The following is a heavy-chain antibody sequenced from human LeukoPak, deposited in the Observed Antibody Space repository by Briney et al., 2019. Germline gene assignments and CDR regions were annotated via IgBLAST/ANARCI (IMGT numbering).Heavy chain of an antibody. CDR1: GGSISSHY. V-gene: IGHV4-4*07. CDR2: IYTSGST. Sequence: KPSETLSLTCTVSGGSISSHYWSWIRQPAGKGLEWIGRIYTSGSTNYNPSLKSRVTMSVDTSKNQFSLKLSSVTAADTAVYYCARDSLDYGDGYYYYMDVWGKGTTVTVSS. D-gene: IGHD4-17*01. CDR3: ARDSLDYGDGYYYYMDV. J-gene: IGHJ6*03.